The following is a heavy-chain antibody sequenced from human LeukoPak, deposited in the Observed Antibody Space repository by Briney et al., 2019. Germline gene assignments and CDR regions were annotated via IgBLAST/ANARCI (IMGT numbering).Heavy chain of an antibody. CDR2: IRYDGSNK. CDR1: GFTFSSYG. D-gene: IGHD2-15*01. Sequence: GGSLGLSCAASGFTFSSYGMHWVRQAPGKGLEWVAFIRYDGSNKYYADSVKGRFTISRDNSKNALYLQVNSLRAEDTAVYYCAKDDRTYCSGGTCYFDYWGQGTLVTVSS. V-gene: IGHV3-30*02. CDR3: AKDDRTYCSGGTCYFDY. J-gene: IGHJ4*02.